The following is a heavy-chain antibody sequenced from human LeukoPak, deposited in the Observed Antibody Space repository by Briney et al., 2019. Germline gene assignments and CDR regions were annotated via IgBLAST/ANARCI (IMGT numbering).Heavy chain of an antibody. CDR2: INPNSGGT. Sequence: ASVKVSCKASGYTFTGYCMHWVRQAPGQGLEWMGWINPNSGGTNYAQKFQGRVTMTRDTSISTAYMELSRLRSDDTAVYYCAREGLSQWLVRLEYYFDYWGQGTLVTVSS. V-gene: IGHV1-2*02. CDR1: GYTFTGYC. J-gene: IGHJ4*02. CDR3: AREGLSQWLVRLEYYFDY. D-gene: IGHD6-19*01.